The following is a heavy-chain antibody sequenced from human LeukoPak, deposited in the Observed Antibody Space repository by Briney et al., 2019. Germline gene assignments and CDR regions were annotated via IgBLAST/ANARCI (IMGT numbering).Heavy chain of an antibody. D-gene: IGHD2-2*01. J-gene: IGHJ3*02. Sequence: GGSLRLSCVASGFDFSSYAMSWVRQAPGKGLEWVSGTGVSGDNTYYADSVKGRFTISRDNSKNTLCLQMNSLRAEDTAVYYCARNHGGYCSSTSCYGDAFDIWGQGTMVTVSS. CDR3: ARNHGGYCSSTSCYGDAFDI. CDR1: GFDFSSYA. V-gene: IGHV3-23*01. CDR2: TGVSGDNT.